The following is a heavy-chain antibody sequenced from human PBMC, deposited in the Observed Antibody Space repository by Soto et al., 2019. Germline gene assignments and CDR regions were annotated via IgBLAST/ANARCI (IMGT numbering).Heavy chain of an antibody. CDR3: ARDKDWAFDY. D-gene: IGHD3-9*01. CDR1: GFTFSSYS. CDR2: IFFSRITI. V-gene: IGHV3-48*04. Sequence: EVQLVESGGRLVQPGGSLSLSCVASGFTFSSYSMAWVRQAPGKGLEWIPYIFFSRITIHYADSVKGRFTVSRDNTQNSLFLLMNSLRAEDTAIYYCARDKDWAFDYWGQGTQVIVSS. J-gene: IGHJ4*02.